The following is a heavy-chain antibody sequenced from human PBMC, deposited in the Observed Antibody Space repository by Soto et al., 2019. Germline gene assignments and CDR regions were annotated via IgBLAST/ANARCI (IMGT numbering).Heavy chain of an antibody. V-gene: IGHV1-69*13. CDR2: IIPIFGTA. D-gene: IGHD6-19*01. Sequence: SVTVSCKASGGTFSSYAISWVRQAPGQGLEWMGGIIPIFGTANYAQKFQGRVTISADESTSTAYMELSSLRSEDTAVYYCARGAIAVAGTWFDPWGQGTLVTVSS. J-gene: IGHJ5*02. CDR1: GGTFSSYA. CDR3: ARGAIAVAGTWFDP.